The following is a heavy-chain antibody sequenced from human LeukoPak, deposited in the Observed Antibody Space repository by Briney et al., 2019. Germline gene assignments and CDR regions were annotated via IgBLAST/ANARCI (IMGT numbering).Heavy chain of an antibody. CDR3: ARQTRELLFVRRDWFDP. J-gene: IGHJ5*02. Sequence: GGSLRLSCAASGFTFSSYWMSWVRQAPGKGLEWVANIKQDGSEKYYVDSVKGRFTISRDNAKNSLYLQMNSLRAEDTAVYYCARQTRELLFVRRDWFDPWGQGTLVTVSS. V-gene: IGHV3-7*03. D-gene: IGHD1-26*01. CDR1: GFTFSSYW. CDR2: IKQDGSEK.